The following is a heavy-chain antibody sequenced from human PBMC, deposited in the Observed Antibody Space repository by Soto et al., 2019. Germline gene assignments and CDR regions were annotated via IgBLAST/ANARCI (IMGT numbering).Heavy chain of an antibody. D-gene: IGHD6-6*01. J-gene: IGHJ4*02. CDR2: IYYSGST. Sequence: TLEILSLTCTVSGGSISGYYWSWIRQHPGKGLEWIGYIYYSGSTNYNPSLKSRVTISVDTSKNQFSLKLSSVTAADTAVYYCARVRGSSRSWSTLFDYWGQGTLVTVSS. CDR1: GGSISGYY. CDR3: ARVRGSSRSWSTLFDY. V-gene: IGHV4-59*01.